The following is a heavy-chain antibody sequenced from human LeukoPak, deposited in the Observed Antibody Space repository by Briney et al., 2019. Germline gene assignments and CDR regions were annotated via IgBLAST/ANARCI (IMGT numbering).Heavy chain of an antibody. V-gene: IGHV1-2*06. CDR3: ARIWFGELSPHDY. Sequence: ASVKVSCKASGYTFTGYFIHWVRQAPGQGLEWMGRINPNSGDTNYAQKFQGRVAMTRDTSISTAYMELNSLRSDDTAVYYCARIWFGELSPHDYWGQGTLVTVSS. D-gene: IGHD3-10*01. CDR2: INPNSGDT. CDR1: GYTFTGYF. J-gene: IGHJ4*02.